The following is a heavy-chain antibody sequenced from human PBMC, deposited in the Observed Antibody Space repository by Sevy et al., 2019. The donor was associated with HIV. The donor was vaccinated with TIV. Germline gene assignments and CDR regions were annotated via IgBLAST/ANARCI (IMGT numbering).Heavy chain of an antibody. Sequence: GGSLRLSCVASGFTFSNYEMNWVRQAPGKGLEWVSYITGSGNIIYYADSVKGRFTISRDNPKNSLNLQMNSLRTEDTAIYYCAREFGRDAFDIWGQGTMVTVSS. D-gene: IGHD1-26*01. V-gene: IGHV3-48*03. CDR3: AREFGRDAFDI. CDR1: GFTFSNYE. J-gene: IGHJ3*02. CDR2: ITGSGNII.